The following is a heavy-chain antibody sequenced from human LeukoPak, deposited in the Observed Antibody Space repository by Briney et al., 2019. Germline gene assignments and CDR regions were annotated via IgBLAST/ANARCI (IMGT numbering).Heavy chain of an antibody. CDR1: GGSISSGDYY. CDR2: IYYSGST. J-gene: IGHJ3*02. D-gene: IGHD3-10*01. Sequence: SETLSLTCTVSGGSISSGDYYWSWIRQPPGKGLEWIGYIYYSGSTYYNPSLKSRVTISVDTSKNQFSLKLGSVTAADTAVYYCARVPDYYGSGRGAFDIWGQGTMVTVSS. V-gene: IGHV4-30-4*01. CDR3: ARVPDYYGSGRGAFDI.